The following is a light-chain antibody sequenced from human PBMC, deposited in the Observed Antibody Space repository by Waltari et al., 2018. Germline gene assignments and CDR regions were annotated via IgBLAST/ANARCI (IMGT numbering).Light chain of an antibody. CDR2: ITS. Sequence: AIRITQSPSSRSASTADRVTITCRASQGVSHHLAWYQQKPGKAPKRLIYITSTLQSGVPSRFSGSGSGTDFTLTIDGLQSEDFATYYCLQYDSYPWTFGQGTKVEIK. J-gene: IGKJ1*01. CDR1: QGVSHH. CDR3: LQYDSYPWT. V-gene: IGKV1-8*01.